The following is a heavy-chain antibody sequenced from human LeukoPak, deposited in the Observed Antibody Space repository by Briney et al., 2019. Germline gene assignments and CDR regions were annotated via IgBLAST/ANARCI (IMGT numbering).Heavy chain of an antibody. CDR3: ARDLRDSSGYTNGVFYY. CDR1: GCSISSYY. Sequence: SETLSLTCTVSGCSISSYYWSWIRQPAGKGLEWIARIYTSGSTNYHPSLKSRVTISVDKSKNQFSLKLSSVTAADTAVYYCARDLRDSSGYTNGVFYYWGQGTLVSVSS. D-gene: IGHD3-22*01. J-gene: IGHJ4*02. CDR2: IYTSGST. V-gene: IGHV4-4*07.